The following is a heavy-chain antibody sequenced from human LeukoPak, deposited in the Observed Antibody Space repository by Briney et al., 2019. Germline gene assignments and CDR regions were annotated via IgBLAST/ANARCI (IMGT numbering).Heavy chain of an antibody. V-gene: IGHV1-46*01. CDR2: INPSGGST. CDR3: ARGTPSDGEQLWLHYYFDY. D-gene: IGHD5-18*01. CDR1: GYTFTSYY. Sequence: ASVKVSCKASGYTFTSYYMHWVRQAPGQGLEWMGIINPSGGSTSYAQKFQGRVTMTRDTSTSTVYMELSSLRSEDTAVYYCARGTPSDGEQLWLHYYFDYWGQGTLVTVSS. J-gene: IGHJ4*02.